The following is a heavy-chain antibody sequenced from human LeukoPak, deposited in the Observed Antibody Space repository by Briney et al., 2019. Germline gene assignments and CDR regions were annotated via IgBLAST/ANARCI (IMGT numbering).Heavy chain of an antibody. V-gene: IGHV5-51*01. D-gene: IGHD1-1*01. CDR3: ARSTWATGGDY. Sequence: GESLKISCKSSGYSFTTYWIGWVRPMPGKGLEWMGIIYPGDSDSDIRYSPSFQGQVTFSADKSISTAYLQWSSLKASDTAIYYCARSTWATGGDYWGQGTLVTVSS. CDR1: GYSFTTYW. CDR2: IYPGDSDSDI. J-gene: IGHJ4*02.